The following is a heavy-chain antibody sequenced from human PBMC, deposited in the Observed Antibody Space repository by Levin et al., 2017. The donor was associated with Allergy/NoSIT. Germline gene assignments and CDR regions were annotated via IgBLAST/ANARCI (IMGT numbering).Heavy chain of an antibody. J-gene: IGHJ4*02. V-gene: IGHV3-30-3*01. Sequence: LPGGSLRLSCAASGFTFSNYAMHWVRQAPGKGLEWVGVISDDGSSEFYIDSVKGRFTISRDNSKNRLYLQMDSLRAEDTALYYCVREIAEEGTWGQGTLVIVSS. D-gene: IGHD1-1*01. CDR3: VREIAEEGT. CDR2: ISDDGSSE. CDR1: GFTFSNYA.